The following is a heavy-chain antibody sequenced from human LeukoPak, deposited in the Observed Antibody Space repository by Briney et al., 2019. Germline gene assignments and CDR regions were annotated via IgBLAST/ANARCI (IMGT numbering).Heavy chain of an antibody. CDR3: ARHRWIVGGTSWFDP. CDR2: IYHSGST. Sequence: SETLSLTCTVSGYSISSGYYWGWIRQPPGKGLEWIGSIYHSGSTYYNPSLKSRVTISVDTSKNQFSLKLSSVTAADTAVYYCARHRWIVGGTSWFDPWGQGTLVTVSS. CDR1: GYSISSGYY. V-gene: IGHV4-38-2*02. D-gene: IGHD1-26*01. J-gene: IGHJ5*02.